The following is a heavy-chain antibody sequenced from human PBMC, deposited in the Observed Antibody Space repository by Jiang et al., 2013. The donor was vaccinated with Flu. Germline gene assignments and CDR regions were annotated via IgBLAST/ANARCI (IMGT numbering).Heavy chain of an antibody. V-gene: IGHV7-4-1*02. Sequence: INWVRQAPGQGPEWMGWISTSNGKPTYALGFTGRFVFSLDTSVSTAYLQISSLKAEDTAVYYCARPDSGSYPGGMDVWGQGTTVTVSS. CDR2: ISTSNGKP. D-gene: IGHD1-26*01. J-gene: IGHJ6*02. CDR3: ARPDSGSYPGGMDV.